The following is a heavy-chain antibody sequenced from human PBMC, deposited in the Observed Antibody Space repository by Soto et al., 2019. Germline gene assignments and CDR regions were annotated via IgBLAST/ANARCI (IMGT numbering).Heavy chain of an antibody. J-gene: IGHJ5*02. CDR2: IYHSGST. CDR3: GRAPPFS. Sequence: SETLSLTCTVSGASISTYYWSWIRQPPGKGLEWIGYIYHSGSTYYNPSLKSRVTISVDRSKNQFSLKLSSVTAADTAVYYCGRAPPFSWGQGTLVPVSS. V-gene: IGHV4-59*12. CDR1: GASISTYY.